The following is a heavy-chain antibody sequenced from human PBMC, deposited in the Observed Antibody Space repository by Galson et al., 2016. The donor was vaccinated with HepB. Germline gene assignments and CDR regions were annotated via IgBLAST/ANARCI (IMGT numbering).Heavy chain of an antibody. CDR3: VRDGSLDVRGYYFDY. V-gene: IGHV3-23*01. J-gene: IGHJ4*02. CDR2: ISRSGDSR. CDR1: GFTFNNYG. D-gene: IGHD2-15*01. Sequence: SLRLSCAASGFTFNNYGMTWVRQAPGKGLEVVASISRSGDSRDYSDSVRGRFGIYRDNSQNTLYLQMNSLRADDTAVYYCVRDGSLDVRGYYFDYWGQGTLVTVSS.